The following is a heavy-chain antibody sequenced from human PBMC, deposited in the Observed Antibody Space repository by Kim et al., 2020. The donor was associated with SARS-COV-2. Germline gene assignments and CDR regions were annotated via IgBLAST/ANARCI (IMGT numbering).Heavy chain of an antibody. CDR3: TSGHREYSSSSNVN. J-gene: IGHJ4*02. Sequence: GGSLRLSCAASGFTFSNAWMNWVRQAPGKGLEWVGRIKRKTDGGTGDYAAPVKGRFTISRDDSQNTLSLQMNSLKSEDTAVYYCTSGHREYSSSSNVNWGQGNLVTVSS. D-gene: IGHD6-6*01. V-gene: IGHV3-15*01. CDR2: IKRKTDGGTG. CDR1: GFTFSNAW.